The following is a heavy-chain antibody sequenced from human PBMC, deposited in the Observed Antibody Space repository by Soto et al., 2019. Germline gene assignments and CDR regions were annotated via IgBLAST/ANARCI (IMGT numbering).Heavy chain of an antibody. CDR2: TYYFSEWYS. D-gene: IGHD3-16*01. Sequence: SPTLSLTCDISGDSVSTNSAAWNWVRQSPSRGLEWLGRTYYFSEWYSDYAPSVKGRITITADTSKNRFSLQLNSVTPEDTAVYYCARWGHDPHKFDYWGQGTLVTVSS. V-gene: IGHV6-1*01. CDR3: ARWGHDPHKFDY. CDR1: GDSVSTNSAA. J-gene: IGHJ4*02.